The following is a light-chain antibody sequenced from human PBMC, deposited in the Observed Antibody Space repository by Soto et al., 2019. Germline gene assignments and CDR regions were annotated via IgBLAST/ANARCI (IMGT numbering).Light chain of an antibody. V-gene: IGKV3-15*01. Sequence: EIVMTQSPATLSVSPGERATLSCRASQSVSSNVAWYKQKPGQAPRLLIYGASTRATGVPARFSGSGSGTEFTHTISSLQSEDFAVYYCQQYNNWPPGTFGQGTNVEIK. CDR1: QSVSSN. CDR3: QQYNNWPPGT. J-gene: IGKJ1*01. CDR2: GAS.